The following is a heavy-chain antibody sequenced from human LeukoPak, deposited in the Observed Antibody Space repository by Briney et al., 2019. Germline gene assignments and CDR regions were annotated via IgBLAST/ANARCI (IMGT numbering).Heavy chain of an antibody. CDR2: ISSSSSYI. D-gene: IGHD4-17*01. V-gene: IGHV3-21*01. J-gene: IGHJ4*02. CDR3: ARGPADYGDYDLDY. Sequence: GGSLRLSCAASGFTFSSYSMNWVRQAPGKGLEWVSSISSSSSYIYYADSVKGRFTISRDNAKNSLYLQMNSLRAEDTAVYYCARGPADYGDYDLDYWGQGTLVTVSS. CDR1: GFTFSSYS.